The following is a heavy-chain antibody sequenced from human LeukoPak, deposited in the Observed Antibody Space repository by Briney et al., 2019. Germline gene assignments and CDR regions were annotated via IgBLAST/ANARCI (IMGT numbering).Heavy chain of an antibody. D-gene: IGHD3-22*01. CDR3: ASAHSSSLAIDY. V-gene: IGHV3-11*01. Sequence: GGSLRLSCAASGFTYNDYYMSWIRQAPGKGLEWVSYTGSIDAAIYYADSVKGRFTISRDNAKNSLYLQMNSLRAEDTAVYYCASAHSSSLAIDYWGQGILVTVSS. J-gene: IGHJ4*02. CDR2: TGSIDAAI. CDR1: GFTYNDYY.